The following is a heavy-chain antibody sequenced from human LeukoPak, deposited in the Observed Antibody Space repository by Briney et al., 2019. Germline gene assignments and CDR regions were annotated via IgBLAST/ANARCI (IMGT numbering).Heavy chain of an antibody. CDR1: GYTFTSYY. Sequence: GASVKVSCKASGYTFTSYYMHWVRQAPGQGLEWMGIINPSGGSTSYAQKFQGRVTMTRDTSTSTVYMELSRLRSDDTAVYYCARPYGGYVGYEGQFDPWGQGTLVTVSS. CDR2: INPSGGST. CDR3: ARPYGGYVGYEGQFDP. V-gene: IGHV1-46*01. D-gene: IGHD5-12*01. J-gene: IGHJ5*02.